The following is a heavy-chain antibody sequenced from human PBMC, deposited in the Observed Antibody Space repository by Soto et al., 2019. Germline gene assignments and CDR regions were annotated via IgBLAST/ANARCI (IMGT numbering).Heavy chain of an antibody. D-gene: IGHD1-26*01. CDR1: GGSFSGYY. V-gene: IGHV4-34*01. CDR3: ARVGGGFRSLPYYNFDY. J-gene: IGHJ4*02. Sequence: SETLSLTCAVYGGSFSGYYWSWIRQPPGKGLEWIGEINHSGSTNYNPSLKSRVTISVDTSKNQFSLKLSSVTAADTAVYYCARVGGGFRSLPYYNFDYWGQGTLVTVSS. CDR2: INHSGST.